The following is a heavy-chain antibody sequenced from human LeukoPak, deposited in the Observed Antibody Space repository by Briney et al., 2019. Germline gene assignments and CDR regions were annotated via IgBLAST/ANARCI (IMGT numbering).Heavy chain of an antibody. V-gene: IGHV3-64*01. CDR1: GFTFSSYA. CDR3: AREEGYCSSTSCPIDY. J-gene: IGHJ4*02. CDR2: ITNNGGGT. D-gene: IGHD2-2*01. Sequence: GSLRLSCAASGFTFSSYAMEWVRQAPGKGLGYVSAITNNGGGTYYANSVMGRFTISRDNSKNTLYLQMGSLRDEDVAVYYCAREEGYCSSTSCPIDYWGQGTLVTVSS.